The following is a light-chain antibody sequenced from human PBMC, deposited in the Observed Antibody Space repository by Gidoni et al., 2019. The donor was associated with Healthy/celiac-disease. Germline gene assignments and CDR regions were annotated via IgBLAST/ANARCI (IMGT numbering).Light chain of an antibody. CDR3: KKSYSTLMYT. Sequence: DIQMTQSPSSLSASVGDRVTITCRASQSISSYLNWYQQKPGKAPKLLIYAASSLQSGVPSRFSGSGSGKDLTLTISSLKPEDFETYYCKKSYSTLMYTFGQGPSWRSN. V-gene: IGKV1-39*01. CDR2: AAS. CDR1: QSISSY. J-gene: IGKJ2*01.